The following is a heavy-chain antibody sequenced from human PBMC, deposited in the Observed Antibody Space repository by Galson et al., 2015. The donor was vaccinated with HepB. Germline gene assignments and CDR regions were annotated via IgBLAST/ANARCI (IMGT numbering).Heavy chain of an antibody. D-gene: IGHD1-26*01. J-gene: IGHJ4*02. CDR3: AKDTAFGGSYLVSLDY. CDR2: ISGGGGNT. Sequence: SLRLSCAASAFTFNMYAMSWVRQAPGKGLEWVSAISGGGGNTHYADSVKGRYTISRDNSKNTVYLQMNNLRAEDTAVYYCAKDTAFGGSYLVSLDYWGQGTLVAVSS. CDR1: AFTFNMYA. V-gene: IGHV3-23*01.